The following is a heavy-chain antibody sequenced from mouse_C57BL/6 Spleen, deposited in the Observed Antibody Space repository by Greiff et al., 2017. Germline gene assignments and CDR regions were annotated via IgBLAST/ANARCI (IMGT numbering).Heavy chain of an antibody. V-gene: IGHV1-55*01. CDR3: AREGDYDGDYYAMDY. Sequence: VQLQQPGAELVKPGASVKMSCKASGYTFTSYWITWVKQSPGQGLEWIGDIYPGSGSTNYNEKFKSKATLTVDTSSSTAYMQLSSLTSEDSAVYYCAREGDYDGDYYAMDYWGQGTSVTVSS. CDR1: GYTFTSYW. CDR2: IYPGSGST. D-gene: IGHD2-4*01. J-gene: IGHJ4*01.